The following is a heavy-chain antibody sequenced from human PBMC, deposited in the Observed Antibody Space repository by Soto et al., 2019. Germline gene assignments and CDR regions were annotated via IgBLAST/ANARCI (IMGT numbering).Heavy chain of an antibody. CDR1: GFTFSSYA. V-gene: IGHV3-33*08. D-gene: IGHD6-13*01. J-gene: IGHJ4*02. Sequence: GGSLRLSCAASGFTFSSYAMSWVRQAPGKGLEWVAVIWYDGSNKYYADSVKGRFTISRDNSKNTLYLQMNSLRAEDTAVYYCSASSRGYSSSWYALDYWGQGTLVTVSS. CDR3: SASSRGYSSSWYALDY. CDR2: IWYDGSNK.